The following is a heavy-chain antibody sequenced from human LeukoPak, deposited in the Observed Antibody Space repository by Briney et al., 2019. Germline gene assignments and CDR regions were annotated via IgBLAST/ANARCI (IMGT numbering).Heavy chain of an antibody. CDR3: ARDQIYSDSSVSGGTYNWFDP. V-gene: IGHV4-59*01. J-gene: IGHJ5*02. D-gene: IGHD3-22*01. CDR1: GGSISSYY. Sequence: SETLSLTCTVSGGSISSYYWSWIRQPPGKGLEWIGYIYYSGSTNYNPSLKSRVTISVDKPKNQFSLKLSSVTAADTAVYYCARDQIYSDSSVSGGTYNWFDPWGQGTLVTVSS. CDR2: IYYSGST.